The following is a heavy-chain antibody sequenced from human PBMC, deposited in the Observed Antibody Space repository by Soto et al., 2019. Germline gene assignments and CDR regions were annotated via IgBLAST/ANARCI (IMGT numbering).Heavy chain of an antibody. V-gene: IGHV3-7*03. CDR2: IKQDGSEK. J-gene: IGHJ4*02. Sequence: EVQLVESGGRLVQPGGSLRLSCAASGFTFSSYWMSWVRQAPGKGLEWVANIKQDGSEKYYVDSVKGRFTISRDNAKNSLYLQMNSLRAEDTAVYYCARVRKGYYDSSGSDPYYFDYWGQGTLVTVSS. CDR1: GFTFSSYW. D-gene: IGHD3-22*01. CDR3: ARVRKGYYDSSGSDPYYFDY.